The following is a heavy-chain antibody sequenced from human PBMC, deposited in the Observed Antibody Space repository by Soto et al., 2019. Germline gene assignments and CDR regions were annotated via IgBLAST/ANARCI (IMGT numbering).Heavy chain of an antibody. D-gene: IGHD3-3*01. CDR3: ARESPHYDFWSGYLMDV. V-gene: IGHV4-34*01. Sequence: SETLSLTCAVYGGSFSGYYWSWIRQPPGKGLEWIGEINHSGSTNYNPSLKSRVTISVDTSKNQFSLKLSSVTAADTAVYYCARESPHYDFWSGYLMDVWGQGTTVTVSS. J-gene: IGHJ6*02. CDR1: GGSFSGYY. CDR2: INHSGST.